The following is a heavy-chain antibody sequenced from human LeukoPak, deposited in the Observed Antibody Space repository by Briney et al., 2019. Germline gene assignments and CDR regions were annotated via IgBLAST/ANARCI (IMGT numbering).Heavy chain of an antibody. Sequence: PSQTLSLTCTVSGGSISSGGYYWSWIRQPPGKGLEWIGYIYHSGSTYYNPSLKSRVTISVDRSKNQFSLKLSSVTAADTAVYYCARSYCSSTSCYLEGGNWFDPWGRGTLVTVSS. CDR1: GGSISSGGYY. J-gene: IGHJ5*02. CDR3: ARSYCSSTSCYLEGGNWFDP. V-gene: IGHV4-30-2*01. D-gene: IGHD2-2*01. CDR2: IYHSGST.